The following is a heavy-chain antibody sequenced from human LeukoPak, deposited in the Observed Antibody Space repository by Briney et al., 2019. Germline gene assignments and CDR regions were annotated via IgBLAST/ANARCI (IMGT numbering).Heavy chain of an antibody. CDR1: GFTFSDYY. J-gene: IGHJ4*02. Sequence: GGSLRLSCAASGFTFSDYYMSWIRQAPGKGLEWVSYISSSGSTIYYADSVKGRFTISRDNSKNTLYLQMNSLRAEDTAAYYCARGAGYNYPYYFDYWGQGTLVTVSS. D-gene: IGHD5-24*01. V-gene: IGHV3-11*01. CDR2: ISSSGSTI. CDR3: ARGAGYNYPYYFDY.